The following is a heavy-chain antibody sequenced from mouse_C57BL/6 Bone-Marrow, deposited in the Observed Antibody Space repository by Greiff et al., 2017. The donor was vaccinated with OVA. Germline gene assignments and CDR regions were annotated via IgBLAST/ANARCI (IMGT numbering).Heavy chain of an antibody. J-gene: IGHJ4*01. Sequence: VQLQQSGAELVRPGASVKLSCTASGFNIKDYYMHWVKQRPEQGLEWIGRIDPEDGDTEYAPKFQGKATMTADTSSNTAYLQLSSLTSEDTAVYYCTTPSGTSYAMDYWVKEPQSPSPQ. CDR3: TTPSGTSYAMDY. CDR1: GFNIKDYY. V-gene: IGHV14-1*01. CDR2: IDPEDGDT. D-gene: IGHD4-1*01.